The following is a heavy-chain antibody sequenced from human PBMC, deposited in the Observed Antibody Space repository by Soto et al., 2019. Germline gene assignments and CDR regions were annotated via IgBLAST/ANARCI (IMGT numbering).Heavy chain of an antibody. CDR2: IYYSGST. CDR1: GGSISSSSYY. J-gene: IGHJ5*01. CDR3: ARHNQDSGYAGERMNWLDS. D-gene: IGHD5-12*01. Sequence: SETLSLTCTVSGGSISSSSYYWGWIRQPPGKGLEWIGSIYYSGSTYYNPSLKSRVTISVDTSKNQFSLKLSSVTAADTAVYYCARHNQDSGYAGERMNWLDSRGQGTLLTVSS. V-gene: IGHV4-39*01.